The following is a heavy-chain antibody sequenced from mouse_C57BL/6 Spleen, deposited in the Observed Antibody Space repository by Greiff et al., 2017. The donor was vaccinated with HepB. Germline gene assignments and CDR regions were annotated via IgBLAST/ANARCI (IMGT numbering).Heavy chain of an antibody. D-gene: IGHD3-2*02. Sequence: VQLQQPGAELVKPGASVKMSCKASGFTFTSYWITWVKQRPGQGLEWIGDIYPGSGSTNYNEKFKSKATLTVDTSSSTAYMQLSSLTSEDSAVYYCARPAQATGYYAMDYWGQGTSVTVSS. CDR2: IYPGSGST. CDR3: ARPAQATGYYAMDY. J-gene: IGHJ4*01. V-gene: IGHV1-55*01. CDR1: GFTFTSYW.